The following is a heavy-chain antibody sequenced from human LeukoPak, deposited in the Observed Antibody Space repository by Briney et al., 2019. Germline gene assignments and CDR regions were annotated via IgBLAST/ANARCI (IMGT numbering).Heavy chain of an antibody. J-gene: IGHJ5*02. CDR2: RYVTGTP. CDR3: ARNSAYHFCRGYYLGGVDP. Sequence: PGGTLRLSCVASGVTVSRSYMSWGRQAPATGLEWNSVRYVTGTPKYADSVTGRFTISRDNYKNTVDLYMSQLRPEDTARYYCARNSAYHFCRGYYLGGVDPWGQGTLGTVSS. CDR1: GVTVSRSY. V-gene: IGHV3-66*02. D-gene: IGHD3-3*01.